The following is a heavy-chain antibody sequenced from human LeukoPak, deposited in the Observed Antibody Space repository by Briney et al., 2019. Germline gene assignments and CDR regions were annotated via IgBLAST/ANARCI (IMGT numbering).Heavy chain of an antibody. J-gene: IGHJ4*02. CDR1: GFTFSNYW. CDR2: IKQDGSEK. D-gene: IGHD1-7*01. Sequence: GGSLRLSCAASGFTFSNYWMSWVRQAPGKGLEWAANIKQDGSEKYYVNSVKGRSTISRDNAKNSLYLQMNSLRAEDTAIYFCAREDDWNYEDYWGQGTLVTVSS. CDR3: AREDDWNYEDY. V-gene: IGHV3-7*01.